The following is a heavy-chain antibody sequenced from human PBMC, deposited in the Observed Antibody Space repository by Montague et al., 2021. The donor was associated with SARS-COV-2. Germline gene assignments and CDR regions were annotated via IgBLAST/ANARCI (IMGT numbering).Heavy chain of an antibody. J-gene: IGHJ6*02. CDR2: IHYSGIT. Sequence: SETLPLTCTVSGGSIRGYYWSWIRQPPGKGLEWIGYIHYSGITNYKSSLKTRVIISIDTSKNQYSLKVTSVSAADTGAYYCAGSPGDNDNYHYGLDVWGQGTTVTVSS. CDR3: AGSPGDNDNYHYGLDV. D-gene: IGHD2-8*01. V-gene: IGHV4-59*01. CDR1: GGSIRGYY.